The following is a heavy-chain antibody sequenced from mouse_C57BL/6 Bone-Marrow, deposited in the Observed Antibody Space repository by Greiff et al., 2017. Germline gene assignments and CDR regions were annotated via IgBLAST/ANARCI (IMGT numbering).Heavy chain of an antibody. CDR1: GFTFSDYY. CDR3: ARQRTCYSDWYFDV. D-gene: IGHD2-12*01. CDR2: ISNGGGST. V-gene: IGHV5-12*01. Sequence: EVQVVESGGGLVQPGGSLKLSCAASGFTFSDYYMYWVRQTPEKRLEWVAYISNGGGSTYYPDTVKGRFTISRDNAKNTLYLQMSRLKSEDTAMYYCARQRTCYSDWYFDVWGTGTTVTVSS. J-gene: IGHJ1*03.